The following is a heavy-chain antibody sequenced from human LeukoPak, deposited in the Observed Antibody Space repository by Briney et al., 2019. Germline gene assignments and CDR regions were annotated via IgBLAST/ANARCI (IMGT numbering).Heavy chain of an antibody. CDR2: ISAYNGNT. V-gene: IGHV1-18*01. J-gene: IGHJ5*01. Sequence: ASVNVSCKASGYTFTSYGNSWVRQAPGQGLEWMGWISAYNGNTNYAQKLQGRVTMTTDTSTSTAYMELWRLRSDDTAMYYCTRNWGSGHPADSWGQGTLVTVSS. CDR1: GYTFTSYG. D-gene: IGHD3-10*01. CDR3: TRNWGSGHPADS.